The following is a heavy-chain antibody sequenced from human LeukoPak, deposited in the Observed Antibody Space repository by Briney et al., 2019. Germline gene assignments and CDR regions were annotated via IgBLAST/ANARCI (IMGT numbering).Heavy chain of an antibody. D-gene: IGHD2-15*01. CDR3: ARDPPRCSGGSCYSFSDY. J-gene: IGHJ4*02. Sequence: PGGSLRLSCAASGFTFSSYWMSWVRQAPGKGLEWVANIKQDGSEKYYVDSVKGRFTISRDNAKNSLYLQMNSLRAEDTALYYCARDPPRCSGGSCYSFSDYWGQGTLVTVSS. CDR1: GFTFSSYW. CDR2: IKQDGSEK. V-gene: IGHV3-7*03.